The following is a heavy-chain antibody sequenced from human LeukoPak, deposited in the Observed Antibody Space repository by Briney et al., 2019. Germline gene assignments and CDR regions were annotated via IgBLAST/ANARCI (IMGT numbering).Heavy chain of an antibody. D-gene: IGHD3-10*01. V-gene: IGHV3-13*01. CDR2: IGTAGDT. CDR1: GFTFSSYD. Sequence: GGSLRLSCAASGFTFSSYDMHWVRQATGKGLEWVSAIGTAGDTYYPGSVKGRFTISRENAKNSLYLQMNSLRAGDTAVYYCAREIPRGAINLDCWGQGIVVTVSS. CDR3: AREIPRGAINLDC. J-gene: IGHJ4*02.